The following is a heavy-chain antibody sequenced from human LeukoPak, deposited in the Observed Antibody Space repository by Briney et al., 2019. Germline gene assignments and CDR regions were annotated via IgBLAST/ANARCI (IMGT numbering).Heavy chain of an antibody. J-gene: IGHJ4*02. CDR3: ARDEVVSMTTKFDC. V-gene: IGHV1-18*01. CDR1: GYTFSTYG. CDR2: ISAYNGNT. D-gene: IGHD3-22*01. Sequence: ASVKVSCKASGYTFSTYGITWVRQAPGQGLEWMGWISAYNGNTNYAQKLQGRVTMTTDTSTSTAYMELRSLRSDDTAVYFCARDEVVSMTTKFDCWGQGTLVTVSS.